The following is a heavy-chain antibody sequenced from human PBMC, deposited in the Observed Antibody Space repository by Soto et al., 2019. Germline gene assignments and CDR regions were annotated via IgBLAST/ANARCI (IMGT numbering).Heavy chain of an antibody. CDR1: AGSISSSIYY. CDR2: IYYSGST. Sequence: SETLSLTCTVSAGSISSSIYYWGWIRQPPGKGLEWIGRIYYSGSTYYNPSLKSRVTISVDTSKNQFSLKLSSVTAADTAVYYCATLWGQDWGQGTLVTVSS. CDR3: ATLWGQD. J-gene: IGHJ4*02. D-gene: IGHD3-10*01. V-gene: IGHV4-39*01.